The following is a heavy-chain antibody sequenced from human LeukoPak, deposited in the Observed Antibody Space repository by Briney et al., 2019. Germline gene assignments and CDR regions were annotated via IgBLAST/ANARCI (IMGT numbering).Heavy chain of an antibody. CDR3: ARPPKYYYDSSGPFDI. CDR2: IYPGDSDT. V-gene: IGHV5-51*01. D-gene: IGHD3-22*01. CDR1: GYSFTSYW. Sequence: GESLKISCKGSGYSFTSYWIGWVRQMPGKGLEWMGIIYPGDSDTRYSPSFQGRVTISADKSISTAYLQWSSLKASDTAMYYCARPPKYYYDSSGPFDIWGQGTMVTVSS. J-gene: IGHJ3*02.